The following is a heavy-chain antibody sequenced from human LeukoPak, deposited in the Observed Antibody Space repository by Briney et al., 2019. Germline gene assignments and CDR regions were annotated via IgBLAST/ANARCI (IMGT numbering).Heavy chain of an antibody. D-gene: IGHD6-13*01. Sequence: GGSLRLSCAASGFTFSSYNMNWVRQAPGKGLEWVSYISSSSTTKYYADSVKGRFTISRDNAKNSLYLQMNSLRAEDTAVYYCALPYSSSWYYFDYWGQGTLVTVSS. J-gene: IGHJ4*02. CDR2: ISSSSTTK. CDR3: ALPYSSSWYYFDY. CDR1: GFTFSSYN. V-gene: IGHV3-48*04.